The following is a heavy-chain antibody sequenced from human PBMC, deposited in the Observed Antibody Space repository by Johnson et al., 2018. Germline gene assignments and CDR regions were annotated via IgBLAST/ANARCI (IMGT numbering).Heavy chain of an antibody. V-gene: IGHV3-23*04. CDR2: ISGSAGDT. J-gene: IGHJ6*02. D-gene: IGHD6-19*01. CDR3: AKDCGSGWWVTPGWYYYGMDV. CDR1: ELTFSSHA. Sequence: VQLVQSGGGLVQPGGSLRLSCAASELTFSSHAMTWVRQAPGKGLEWVSSISGSAGDTYYAESVKGRFTISRDNSKNTLYLQMNSLRAEDTAVYYCAKDCGSGWWVTPGWYYYGMDVWGQGTTVTVSS.